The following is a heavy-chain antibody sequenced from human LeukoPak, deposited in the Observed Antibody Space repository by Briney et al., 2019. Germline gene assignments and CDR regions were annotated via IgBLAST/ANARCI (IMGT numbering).Heavy chain of an antibody. Sequence: SETLSLTCTVSGGSISSYYWSWLRQPAGKGLEWIGRIYTSGSTNYNPSLKSRVTMSVDTSKNQFSLKLSSVTAADTAVYYCAKSRLGVAVAGYAFDIWGQGTMVTVSS. CDR3: AKSRLGVAVAGYAFDI. D-gene: IGHD6-19*01. CDR2: IYTSGST. CDR1: GGSISSYY. V-gene: IGHV4-4*07. J-gene: IGHJ3*02.